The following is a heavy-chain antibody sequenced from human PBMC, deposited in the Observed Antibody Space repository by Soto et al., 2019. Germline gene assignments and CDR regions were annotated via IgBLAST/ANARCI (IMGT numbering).Heavy chain of an antibody. D-gene: IGHD3-22*01. J-gene: IGHJ4*02. Sequence: ASVKVSCKASGYTFTSYDINWVRQASGQGLEWMGWISAYTGNTNYAQKLQGRVTMTTDTSTSTAYMELRSLRSDDTAVYYCAKSFFYDSSGYPTLFDYWGQGTLVTVS. CDR2: ISAYTGNT. CDR3: AKSFFYDSSGYPTLFDY. V-gene: IGHV1-18*04. CDR1: GYTFTSYD.